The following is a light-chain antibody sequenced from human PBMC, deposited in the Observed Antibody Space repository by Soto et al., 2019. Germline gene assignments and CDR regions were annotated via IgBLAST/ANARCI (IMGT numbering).Light chain of an antibody. J-gene: IGKJ1*01. CDR1: QSVSSTY. Sequence: ETEFTQSRSTLDLSGGRRTILNCRASQSVSSTYLAWYQQKPGQAPRIXIYGASSRATGIPDRVSGSGSGTEFTLTISILESEDFEVYYCQQYNNSRWTFGQGTKVDIK. V-gene: IGKV3-20*01. CDR2: GAS. CDR3: QQYNNSRWT.